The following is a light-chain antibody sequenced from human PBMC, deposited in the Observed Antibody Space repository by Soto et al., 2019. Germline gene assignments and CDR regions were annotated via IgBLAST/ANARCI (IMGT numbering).Light chain of an antibody. V-gene: IGLV2-11*01. Sequence: QSALTQPRSVSGSHGQSVTISCTGTSTDVGASNNVSWYQQLPGRAPKLMIYDVSERPSGVPDRFSGSKSGNTASLTISGLQADDEADYYCCSYAVTFYVFGTGTKV. J-gene: IGLJ1*01. CDR1: STDVGASNN. CDR2: DVS. CDR3: CSYAVTFYV.